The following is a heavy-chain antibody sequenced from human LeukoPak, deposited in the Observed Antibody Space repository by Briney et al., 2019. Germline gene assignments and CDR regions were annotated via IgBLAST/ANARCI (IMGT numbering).Heavy chain of an antibody. CDR3: AKEKTSDFGGAVDY. CDR2: ISGSGGST. D-gene: IGHD3-10*01. CDR1: GFTFSSYA. Sequence: GGSLRLSCAASGFTFSSYAMSWVRQAPGKGLEWVSAISGSGGSTYYADSVKGRITISRDNSKNTLYLQINTLRAEDTAVYYCAKEKTSDFGGAVDYWGQGTLVTVSS. J-gene: IGHJ4*02. V-gene: IGHV3-23*01.